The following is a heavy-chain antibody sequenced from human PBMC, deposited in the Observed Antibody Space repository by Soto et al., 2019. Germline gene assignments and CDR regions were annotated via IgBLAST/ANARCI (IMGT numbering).Heavy chain of an antibody. D-gene: IGHD3-10*01. V-gene: IGHV5-51*01. CDR3: ARLPGVRGVFDGFNV. J-gene: IGHJ3*01. CDR1: GYSFAGYW. Sequence: RGESLKISCKGSGYSFAGYWIGWVRQMPGKGLDWMGVIYPGDSDTRYSPSFHGQVTISADKSISTAYLRWSSLKASDTAMYFCARLPGVRGVFDGFNVWGQGTMVTFSS. CDR2: IYPGDSDT.